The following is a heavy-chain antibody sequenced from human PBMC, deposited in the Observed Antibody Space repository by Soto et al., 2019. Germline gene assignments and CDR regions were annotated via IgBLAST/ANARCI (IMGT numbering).Heavy chain of an antibody. J-gene: IGHJ4*02. Sequence: EVQLVESGGGLVQPGGSLRLSCAASGFTFTSYWMHWVRQAPGKGLVWVSRIKSDGTTTNYADSVKGRFTISRDNAKNTVFLQMNSLGDEDTAVYYCTTRGATGQGIYHFEDWGQGTRVTVSS. CDR3: TTRGATGQGIYHFED. CDR1: GFTFTSYW. V-gene: IGHV3-74*01. D-gene: IGHD2-2*01. CDR2: IKSDGTTT.